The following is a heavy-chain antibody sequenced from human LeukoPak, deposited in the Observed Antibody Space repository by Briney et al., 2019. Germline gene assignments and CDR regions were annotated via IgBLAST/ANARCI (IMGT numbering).Heavy chain of an antibody. V-gene: IGHV4-59*01. CDR1: GGSISSYY. Sequence: SETLSLTCTVSGGSISSYYWSWIRQPPGKGLEWIGYIYYSGSTKYNPSLKSRLTISVDTSKNQFSLKLSYVTAADTAVYFCARESSWGNFDYWGQGTLVTVSS. D-gene: IGHD7-27*01. J-gene: IGHJ4*02. CDR3: ARESSWGNFDY. CDR2: IYYSGST.